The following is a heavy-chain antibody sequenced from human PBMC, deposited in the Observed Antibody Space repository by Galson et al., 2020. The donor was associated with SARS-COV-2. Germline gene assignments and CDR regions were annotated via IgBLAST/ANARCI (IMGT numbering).Heavy chain of an antibody. CDR3: SRFIPGWYDDY. V-gene: IGHV5-51*01. Sequence: GESLKISCTGSGCSFTSYWIGWVRQTPGKGLEWMGIIYTGDSDTRYSPSFQGQVTISADKYISTAYLQWSSLKASDTAMYYCSRFIPGWYDDYWGQGTLVAFSS. CDR2: IYTGDSDT. CDR1: GCSFTSYW. D-gene: IGHD6-19*01. J-gene: IGHJ4*02.